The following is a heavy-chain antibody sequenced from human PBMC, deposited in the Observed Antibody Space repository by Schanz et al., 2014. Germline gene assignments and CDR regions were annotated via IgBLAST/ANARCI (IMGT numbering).Heavy chain of an antibody. D-gene: IGHD2-8*02. CDR3: AKTLVPGGTQTFGN. Sequence: EVHLLESGGGLVQPGGSLRLSCEASGFSFGNYGMSWVRQAPGKGLEWVSGFDAHDGRAYYADSAKGRFTISRDNSKSTLYVEMNSLRVEDTAVYYCAKTLVPGGTQTFGNWGRGTLVTVSS. V-gene: IGHV3-23*01. CDR1: GFSFGNYG. CDR2: FDAHDGRA. J-gene: IGHJ4*02.